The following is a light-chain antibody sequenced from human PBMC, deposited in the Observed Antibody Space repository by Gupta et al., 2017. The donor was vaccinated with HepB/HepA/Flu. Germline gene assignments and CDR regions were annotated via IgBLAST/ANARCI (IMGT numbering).Light chain of an antibody. J-gene: IGLJ3*02. Sequence: QSALTQPASVSGSPGQSITIPCTGTSSDVGGCHSVSWSQQCPGRAPNLIIFDVDNRPSGVSDRFSGSKSGNTASLTIAGLQAEDEADYHCCSKTGVSTGGVFGGGTKSTVL. CDR3: CSKTGVSTGGV. CDR1: SSDVGGCHS. CDR2: DVD. V-gene: IGLV2-14*01.